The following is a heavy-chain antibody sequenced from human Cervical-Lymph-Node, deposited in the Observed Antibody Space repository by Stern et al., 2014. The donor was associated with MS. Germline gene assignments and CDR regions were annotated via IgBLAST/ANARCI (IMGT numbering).Heavy chain of an antibody. D-gene: IGHD6-19*01. Sequence: QVQLVASGPGLVKPSETLSRTCTVSGGSSSSYYSRWIPTPPGQGLAWKWDIYYSGSTNYNPSLKSRVTISVDTSKNQFSLKLSSVTAADTAVYYCARDHLDSSGWYGFDYWGQGTLVTVSS. CDR1: GGSSSSYY. CDR3: ARDHLDSSGWYGFDY. V-gene: IGHV4-59*01. J-gene: IGHJ4*02. CDR2: IYYSGST.